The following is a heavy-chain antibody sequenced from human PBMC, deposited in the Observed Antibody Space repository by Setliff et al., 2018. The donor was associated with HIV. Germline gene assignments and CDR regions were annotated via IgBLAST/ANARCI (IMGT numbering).Heavy chain of an antibody. D-gene: IGHD2-15*01. CDR2: INLIGRT. CDR3: ARGRHCMDGRCYPHYYYYYHYTDV. V-gene: IGHV4-34*01. CDR1: GGSFSGYY. J-gene: IGHJ6*03. Sequence: PEETLSLTCAVYGGSFSGYYWNWIRQPPGKGLEWVGEINLIGRTNYNPSLKSRVTISLDTSKNQFSLKLSSVTAADTAVYYCARGRHCMDGRCYPHYYYYYHYTDVWAKGTTVNVSS.